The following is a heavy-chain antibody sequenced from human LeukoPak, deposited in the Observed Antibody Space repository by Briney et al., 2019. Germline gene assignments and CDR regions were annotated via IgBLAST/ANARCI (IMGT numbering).Heavy chain of an antibody. V-gene: IGHV3-33*08. D-gene: IGHD4-23*01. J-gene: IGHJ4*02. Sequence: GGSLRLSCAASGFSFRTYSVHWVRQAPGKGLEWVAVIWYDGSNKYYADSVKGRFTISRDNPKNTLYVQMNSLRAEDTAVYYCARGRGADYGGNSGYFDYWGQGTLVTVSS. CDR2: IWYDGSNK. CDR1: GFSFRTYS. CDR3: ARGRGADYGGNSGYFDY.